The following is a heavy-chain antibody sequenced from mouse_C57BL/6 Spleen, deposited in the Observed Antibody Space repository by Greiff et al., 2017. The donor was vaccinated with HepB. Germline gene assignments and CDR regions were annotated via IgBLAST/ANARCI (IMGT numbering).Heavy chain of an antibody. Sequence: QVQLQQPGAELVMPGASVKLSCKASGYTFTSYWMHWVKQRPGQGLEWIGEIDPSDSYTNYNQKFKGKSTLTVDKSSSTAYMPRSSLTSEDSAVYYCARYDGYYIDYWGQGTTLTVSS. J-gene: IGHJ2*01. CDR1: GYTFTSYW. CDR3: ARYDGYYIDY. D-gene: IGHD2-3*01. CDR2: IDPSDSYT. V-gene: IGHV1-69*01.